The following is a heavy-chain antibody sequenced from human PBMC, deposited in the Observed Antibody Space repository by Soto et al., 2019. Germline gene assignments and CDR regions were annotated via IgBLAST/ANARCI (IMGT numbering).Heavy chain of an antibody. Sequence: PSETLSLTCTVSGGSVSSYYWGWIRQSPGKGLEWIGYIYYSGSTKYKPSLKSRVTISVDTSKNQFSLKLSSVTAADTAVYYCARVGPGEYSGSSDAVFDYWGQGTLVTVSS. CDR3: ARVGPGEYSGSSDAVFDY. J-gene: IGHJ4*02. CDR1: GGSVSSYY. CDR2: IYYSGST. V-gene: IGHV4-59*02. D-gene: IGHD1-26*01.